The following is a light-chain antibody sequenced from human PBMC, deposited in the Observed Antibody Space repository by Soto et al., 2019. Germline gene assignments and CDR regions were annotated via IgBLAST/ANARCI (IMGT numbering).Light chain of an antibody. V-gene: IGLV2-14*01. CDR2: EVS. J-gene: IGLJ2*01. CDR3: SSYTSSSTLVV. Sequence: QSALTQPASVSGSPGQSITISCTGTSSDVGGYNYVSWYQQHPGKAPKLMIYEVSNRPSGVSNRSSGSKSGNTPSLPISGLQAQDEADYYCSSYTSSSTLVVFGAGTQLTVL. CDR1: SSDVGGYNY.